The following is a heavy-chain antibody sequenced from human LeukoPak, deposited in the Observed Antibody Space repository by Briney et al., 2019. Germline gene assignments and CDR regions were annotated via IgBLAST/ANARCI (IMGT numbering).Heavy chain of an antibody. CDR1: GFSFSTYS. Sequence: GVSLILSCAASGFSFSTYSMRWVRQARGTGLDSVSSIRGSGADKYYADSVKGRFSISRDNSQDTLSLQMNSLRAEDTAVYYCAKISWDGRGTFDWGRGTLVTVSS. D-gene: IGHD1/OR15-1a*01. J-gene: IGHJ4*02. V-gene: IGHV3-23*01. CDR3: AKISWDGRGTFD. CDR2: IRGSGADK.